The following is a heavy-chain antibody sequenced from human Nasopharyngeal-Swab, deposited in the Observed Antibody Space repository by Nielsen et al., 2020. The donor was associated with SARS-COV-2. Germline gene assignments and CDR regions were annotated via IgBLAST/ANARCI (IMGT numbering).Heavy chain of an antibody. CDR2: TEIGGTT. CDR3: ARDLGGGYCTTTNCPGS. Sequence: GGSLRLSCAVSGFSISSTFINWVRQAPGKGLEWVSVTEIGGTTHYADSVKGRFSISRDSSTNTLYLQMNNVRAEDTAVYYCARDLGGGYCTTTNCPGSWGQGTLVTVSS. CDR1: GFSISSTF. D-gene: IGHD2-2*01. J-gene: IGHJ1*01. V-gene: IGHV3-53*01.